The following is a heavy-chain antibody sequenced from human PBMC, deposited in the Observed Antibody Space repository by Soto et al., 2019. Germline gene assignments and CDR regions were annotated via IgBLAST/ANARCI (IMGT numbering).Heavy chain of an antibody. D-gene: IGHD2-15*01. J-gene: IGHJ6*03. V-gene: IGHV4-34*01. CDR2: INNNEST. Sequence: QVQLQQWGAGLLKPSETLSLTCAIYGGSFSGYYWGWIRQPPGKGLEWIGEINNNESTKYNPSVKIRDTLSVDTSKNQFYLKLSSVTAADTAVYYCARGTVGYCSGGSCYPHQYYYYMDVWGKGTTVTVSS. CDR3: ARGTVGYCSGGSCYPHQYYYYMDV. CDR1: GGSFSGYY.